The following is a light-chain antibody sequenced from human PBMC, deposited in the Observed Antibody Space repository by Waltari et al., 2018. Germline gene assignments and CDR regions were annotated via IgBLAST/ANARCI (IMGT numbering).Light chain of an antibody. CDR3: HVWDAHVVGGV. CDR2: YDN. J-gene: IGLJ2*01. V-gene: IGLV3-19*01. Sequence: SSVLTQPPAVSVALGQTATITCEGDNLRTYYVRWYQQKAGQAPVLVIFYDNDRPSGVPERFSGSSSENSASVTITRAQAEDEASYYCHVWDAHVVGGVFGGGTKLTVL. CDR1: NLRTYY.